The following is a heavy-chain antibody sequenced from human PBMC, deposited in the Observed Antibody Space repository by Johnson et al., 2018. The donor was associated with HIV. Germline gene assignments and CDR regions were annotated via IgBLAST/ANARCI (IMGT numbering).Heavy chain of an antibody. V-gene: IGHV3-30*03. CDR1: GFTFSTYG. CDR3: ARDGTTGPSGDAFDI. CDR2: ISYDGSNK. Sequence: QVHLVESGGGVVRPGGSLRLSCAASGFTFSTYGMHWVRQAPGKGLEWVAVISYDGSNKYYVDSVKGRFTISRDNSKNTLYLQMNSLRTEDTAVYYWARDGTTGPSGDAFDIWGQGTMVTVSS. D-gene: IGHD4-17*01. J-gene: IGHJ3*02.